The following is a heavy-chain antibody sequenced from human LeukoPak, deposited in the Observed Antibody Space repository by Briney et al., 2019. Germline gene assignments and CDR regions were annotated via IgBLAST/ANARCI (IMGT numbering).Heavy chain of an antibody. V-gene: IGHV4-4*07. D-gene: IGHD4-17*01. Sequence: SETLSLTCTVSGGSISSYYWSWIRQPAGKGLEWIGRIYISGSTNYNPSLKSRVTISVDTSKNQFSLKLSSVTAADTAVYYCATLTTVTTEDDYWGQGTLVTVSS. J-gene: IGHJ4*02. CDR2: IYISGST. CDR1: GGSISSYY. CDR3: ATLTTVTTEDDY.